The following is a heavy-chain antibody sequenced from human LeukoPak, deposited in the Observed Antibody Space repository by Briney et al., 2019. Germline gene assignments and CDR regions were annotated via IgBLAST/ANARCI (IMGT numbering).Heavy chain of an antibody. CDR3: ARAPWDYYENSGYYYWDY. Sequence: GASVKVSCKASGYTFTSYGISWVRQAPGQGLEWMGWISAYNGNTNYAQKLQGRVTMTTDTSTSTAYMELRSLRSDDTAVYYCARAPWDYYENSGYYYWDYWGQGTLVTVSS. J-gene: IGHJ4*02. CDR2: ISAYNGNT. D-gene: IGHD3-22*01. V-gene: IGHV1-18*01. CDR1: GYTFTSYG.